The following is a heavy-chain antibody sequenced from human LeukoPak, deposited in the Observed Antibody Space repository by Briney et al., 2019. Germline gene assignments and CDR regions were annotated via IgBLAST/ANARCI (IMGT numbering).Heavy chain of an antibody. CDR2: IIPIFGTA. J-gene: IGHJ4*02. D-gene: IGHD3-10*01. CDR3: ARDLSVARGSVWVL. V-gene: IGHV1-69*05. Sequence: SVEVSCKASGGTFISYAISWVRQAPGQGLEWMGRIIPIFGTANYAQKFQGRVTITTDESTSTAYMELSSLRSEDTAVYYCARDLSVARGSVWVLWGQGTLVTVSS. CDR1: GGTFISYA.